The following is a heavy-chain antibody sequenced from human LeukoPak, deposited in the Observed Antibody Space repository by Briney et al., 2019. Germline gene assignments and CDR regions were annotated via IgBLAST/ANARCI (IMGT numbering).Heavy chain of an antibody. CDR3: ARDHLYSSGWFDY. D-gene: IGHD6-19*01. V-gene: IGHV4-61*02. Sequence: SETLSLTCTVSGNSISSGDNYWSWIRQPAGKGLEWIGRIYTSGSTNYNPSLKSRVTISGDTSKNQFSLRLSSVTAADTAIYYCARDHLYSSGWFDYWGQGTLVTVSS. CDR2: IYTSGST. J-gene: IGHJ4*02. CDR1: GNSISSGDNY.